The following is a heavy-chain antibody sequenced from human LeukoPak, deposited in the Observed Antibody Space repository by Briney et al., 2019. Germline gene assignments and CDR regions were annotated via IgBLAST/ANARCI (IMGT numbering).Heavy chain of an antibody. CDR3: ARDWGVAATPGYMDV. CDR2: NYYSGST. CDR1: GGSISSYY. J-gene: IGHJ6*03. Sequence: SETLSLTCTVSGGSISSYYWSWIRQPPGKGLEGIGYNYYSGSTNYNPSLKSRVTISVDTSKNQVSLKLTSVTAADTAVYYCARDWGVAATPGYMDVWGKGTTVTVSS. V-gene: IGHV4-59*01. D-gene: IGHD3-16*01.